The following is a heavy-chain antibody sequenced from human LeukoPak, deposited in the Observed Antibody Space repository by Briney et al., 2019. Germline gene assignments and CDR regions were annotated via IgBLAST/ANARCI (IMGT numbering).Heavy chain of an antibody. CDR2: MNHSGST. CDR3: AGGSVVAAIDY. CDR1: GGSFSGYY. V-gene: IGHV4-34*01. J-gene: IGHJ4*02. D-gene: IGHD2-15*01. Sequence: PSETLSLTCAVYGGSFSGYYWSWIRQPPGKGLEWIGEMNHSGSTNYNPSLKSRVTISVDTSKNQFSLKLSSVTAADTAVYYCAGGSVVAAIDYWGQGTLVTVSS.